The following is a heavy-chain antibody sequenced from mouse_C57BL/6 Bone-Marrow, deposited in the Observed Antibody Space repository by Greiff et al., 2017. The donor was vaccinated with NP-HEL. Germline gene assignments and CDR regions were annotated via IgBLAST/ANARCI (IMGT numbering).Heavy chain of an antibody. V-gene: IGHV1-19*01. Sequence: VQLQQSGPVLVKPGASVKMSCKASGYTFTDYSMNWVKQSHGKSLEWIGVINPYNGGTSYNQKFKGKATLTVDKSSSTAYMELNSLTSEDSAVYYCARTGLGRYWGQGTTLTVSS. CDR3: ARTGLGRY. J-gene: IGHJ2*01. D-gene: IGHD4-1*01. CDR2: INPYNGGT. CDR1: GYTFTDYS.